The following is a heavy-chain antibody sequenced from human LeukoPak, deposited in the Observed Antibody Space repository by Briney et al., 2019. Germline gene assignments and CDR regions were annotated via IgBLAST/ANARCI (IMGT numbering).Heavy chain of an antibody. CDR2: IRYDGSDK. D-gene: IGHD1-1*01. Sequence: GGSLRLSCTVSGFTLRGYGMHWVRQAPGKGLEWVAFIRYDGSDKYYADSVKGRFIISRDNSENTLYLQINSLRVEDTAVYYCGKDTPTTGYHLDSWGQGTLVTVSS. V-gene: IGHV3-30*02. CDR3: GKDTPTTGYHLDS. CDR1: GFTLRGYG. J-gene: IGHJ4*02.